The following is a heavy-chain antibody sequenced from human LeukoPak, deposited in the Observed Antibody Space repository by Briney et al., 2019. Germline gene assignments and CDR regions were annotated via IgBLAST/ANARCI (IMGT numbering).Heavy chain of an antibody. V-gene: IGHV3-23*01. CDR3: AKSLGVGGYTRYKGFDQ. CDR1: GFTFSSYA. Sequence: GGSLRLSCAASGFTFSSYAMNWVRPAPGKGLEWVSSISNSDGSTYYADFVKGRFTISRDNSKNTLHLQMNSLRAEDTAVYYCAKSLGVGGYTRYKGFDQWGQGTLVTVSS. J-gene: IGHJ4*02. CDR2: ISNSDGST. D-gene: IGHD5-24*01.